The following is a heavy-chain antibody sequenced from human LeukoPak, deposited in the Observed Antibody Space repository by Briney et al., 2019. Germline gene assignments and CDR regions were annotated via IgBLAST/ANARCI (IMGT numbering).Heavy chain of an antibody. J-gene: IGHJ4*02. Sequence: GGSQRLSCAASGFTFGSYSMNWVRQAPGKGLEWISYISSGSRTIYYADSVEGRFTVSRDNAKNSLYLQMRSLRAEDTAVYYCARESITGHRDFDYWGQGTLVTVSS. CDR2: ISSGSRTI. D-gene: IGHD1-20*01. CDR3: ARESITGHRDFDY. V-gene: IGHV3-48*01. CDR1: GFTFGSYS.